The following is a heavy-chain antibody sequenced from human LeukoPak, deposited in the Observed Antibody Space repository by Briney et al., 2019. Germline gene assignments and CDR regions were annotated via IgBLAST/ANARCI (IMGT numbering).Heavy chain of an antibody. CDR1: GGSISSYD. V-gene: IGHV4-59*08. D-gene: IGHD6-6*01. Sequence: PSETLSLSCTVSGGSISSYDWRWIRQPPGKGLEWIGYIYYSGSTNYNPSLKSRVTISVDTSKNQFSLKLSSVTAADTAVYYCARHSINSSSFDYWGQGTLVTVSS. J-gene: IGHJ4*02. CDR3: ARHSINSSSFDY. CDR2: IYYSGST.